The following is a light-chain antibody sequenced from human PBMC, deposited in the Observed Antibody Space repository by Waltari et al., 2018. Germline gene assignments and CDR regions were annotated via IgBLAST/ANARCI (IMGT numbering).Light chain of an antibody. CDR3: QQRTDWPPLT. CDR1: QSVLYSANNKNY. V-gene: IGKV4-1*01. J-gene: IGKJ4*01. CDR2: WAS. Sequence: DIVMTQSPDSLAMSWGERAPINCKSSQSVLYSANNKNYLPWYQQKPGQPPNLLIYWASTRESGVPDRFSGSGSGTDFTLTISSLQAEDVAVYYCQQRTDWPPLTFGGGTKVEI.